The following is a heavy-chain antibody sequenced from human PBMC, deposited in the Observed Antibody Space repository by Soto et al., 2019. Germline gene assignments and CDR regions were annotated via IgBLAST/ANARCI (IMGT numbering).Heavy chain of an antibody. CDR2: IIPIFGTA. D-gene: IGHD4-17*01. Sequence: QVRLVQSGAEVKKPGSSVKVSCRASGGTFSSYAISWVRQAPGQGLEWMGGIIPIFGTANYAQKFQGRVTITADQSTSTAHMELSSLRSEDTAVYYCAREATVVTTDAFDIWGQGTMVTVSS. J-gene: IGHJ3*02. CDR3: AREATVVTTDAFDI. CDR1: GGTFSSYA. V-gene: IGHV1-69*01.